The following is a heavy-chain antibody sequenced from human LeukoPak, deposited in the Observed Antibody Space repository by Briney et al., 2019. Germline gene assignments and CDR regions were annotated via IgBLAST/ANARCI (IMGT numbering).Heavy chain of an antibody. J-gene: IGHJ4*02. Sequence: PGGSLRLSCAASGFTFSTYYMSWVRQAPGMGLEWVANIKPDGSEGYYVDSVKGRFTISRDNAKNSLYLQMNSLRAEDTAVYYCARYRYCSSANCYGDYWGQGTLVTVSS. CDR2: IKPDGSEG. D-gene: IGHD2-2*01. CDR1: GFTFSTYY. V-gene: IGHV3-7*03. CDR3: ARYRYCSSANCYGDY.